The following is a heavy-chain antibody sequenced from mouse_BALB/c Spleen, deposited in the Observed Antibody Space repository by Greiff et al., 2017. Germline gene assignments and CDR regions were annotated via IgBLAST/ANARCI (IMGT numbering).Heavy chain of an antibody. CDR3: ARLADGLWYFDV. CDR2: ISSGGGNT. V-gene: IGHV5-9*03. D-gene: IGHD2-3*01. Sequence: EVKLMESGGGLVKPGGSLKLSCAASGFTFSSYTMSWVRQTPEKRLEWVATISSGGGNTYYPDSVKGRFTISRDNAKNNLYLQMSSLRSEDTALYYCARLADGLWYFDVWGAGTTVTVSS. CDR1: GFTFSSYT. J-gene: IGHJ1*01.